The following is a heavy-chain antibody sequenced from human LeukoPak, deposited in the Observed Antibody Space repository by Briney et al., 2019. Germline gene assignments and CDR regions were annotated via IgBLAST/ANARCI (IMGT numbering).Heavy chain of an antibody. CDR2: IKRDGAET. CDR1: ELTLSNYC. J-gene: IGHJ4*02. V-gene: IGHV3-7*01. D-gene: IGHD1-26*01. CDR3: TRGGRNTSYYWYY. Sequence: GGSLRLSCAASELTLSNYCMTWVRQGPGKGLEWVATIKRDGAETYYVDSMRGRFTISRDNAENSVYLRMNSLRDEDTAVYYCTRGGRNTSYYWYYWGQGTLVTVSS.